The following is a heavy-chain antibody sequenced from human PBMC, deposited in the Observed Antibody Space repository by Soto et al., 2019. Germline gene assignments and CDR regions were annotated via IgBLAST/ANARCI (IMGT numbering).Heavy chain of an antibody. CDR3: ARESGDLTSNFDY. Sequence: LRLSCAASGFTFTRYSMNWVRQAPGKGLEWVSSISSTTNYIYYADSMKGRFTVSRDNAKNSVYLEMNSLSAEDTAAYYCARESGDLTSNFDYWGQGTLVTVSS. J-gene: IGHJ4*02. CDR2: ISSTTNYI. D-gene: IGHD3-10*01. V-gene: IGHV3-21*01. CDR1: GFTFTRYS.